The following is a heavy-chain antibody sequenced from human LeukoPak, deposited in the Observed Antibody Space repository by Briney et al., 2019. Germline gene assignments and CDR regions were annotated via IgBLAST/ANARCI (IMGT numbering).Heavy chain of an antibody. Sequence: GGSLRLSCAAPGFTFSSFSMNWVRQAPGKGLEWVSYISSKGTYINYADSVKGRFTISRDNAKSSVYLQMTSLRAEDTAVYYCAKGACSGTNCIYYFMDVWGKGTTVTVSS. CDR3: AKGACSGTNCIYYFMDV. V-gene: IGHV3-21*06. J-gene: IGHJ6*03. CDR2: ISSKGTYI. D-gene: IGHD3-10*02. CDR1: GFTFSSFS.